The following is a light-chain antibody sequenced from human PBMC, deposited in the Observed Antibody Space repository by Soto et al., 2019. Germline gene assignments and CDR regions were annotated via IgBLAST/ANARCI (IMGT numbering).Light chain of an antibody. CDR1: SSNIGGNS. J-gene: IGLJ1*01. Sequence: VLTQPPSVSAAPGQKVTISCSGSSSNIGGNSVSWYQQLPGTAPKLLIYDDNERPSGIPDRFSGSKSGTSATLGITGFQTGDEADYYCGSWDSSLSAYVFGTGTKVTVL. CDR2: DDN. V-gene: IGLV1-51*01. CDR3: GSWDSSLSAYV.